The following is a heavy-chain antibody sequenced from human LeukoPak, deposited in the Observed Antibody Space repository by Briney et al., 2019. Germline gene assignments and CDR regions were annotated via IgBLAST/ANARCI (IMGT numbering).Heavy chain of an antibody. V-gene: IGHV1-18*04. CDR1: GYSFTSFG. D-gene: IGHD1-1*01. CDR3: ARDLVKIQVNYFDL. J-gene: IGHJ4*02. Sequence: ASVKVSCKASGYSFTSFGISWVRQAPGQGLERIGWISGYNGDANYARSLQGRITMTRDTSTSTAYMELRSLRSDDTAVYYCARDLVKIQVNYFDLWGQGTLVTVSS. CDR2: ISGYNGDA.